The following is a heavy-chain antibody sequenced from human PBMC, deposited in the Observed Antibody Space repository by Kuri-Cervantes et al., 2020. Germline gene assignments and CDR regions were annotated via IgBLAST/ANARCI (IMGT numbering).Heavy chain of an antibody. V-gene: IGHV3-9*01. CDR1: GFTFDDYA. Sequence: SLKISCAASGFTFDDYAMHWVRQAPGKGLEWVSGISWNSGDIDYADSVKGRFTISRDNSKNTLYLQMNSLRAEDTAVYYCARGLSGQGYCSGGSCHQFDYWGQGTLVTVSS. D-gene: IGHD2-15*01. J-gene: IGHJ4*02. CDR3: ARGLSGQGYCSGGSCHQFDY. CDR2: ISWNSGDI.